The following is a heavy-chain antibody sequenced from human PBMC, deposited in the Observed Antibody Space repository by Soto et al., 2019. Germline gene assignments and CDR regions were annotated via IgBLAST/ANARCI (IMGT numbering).Heavy chain of an antibody. CDR3: ARALDYGDYVNYFDY. D-gene: IGHD4-17*01. CDR2: IIPIFGTA. CDR1: GGTFSSYA. Sequence: QVQLVQSGAEVKKPGSSVKVSCKASGGTFSSYAISWVRQAPGQGLEWMGGIIPIFGTANYAQKFQGRVTITADESTSRAYMELSSLRSEDTAVDYCARALDYGDYVNYFDYWGQGTLVTVSS. J-gene: IGHJ4*02. V-gene: IGHV1-69*01.